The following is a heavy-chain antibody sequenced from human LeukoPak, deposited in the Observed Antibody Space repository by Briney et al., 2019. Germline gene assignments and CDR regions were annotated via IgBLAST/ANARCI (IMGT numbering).Heavy chain of an antibody. CDR3: ANWGDGWFDP. CDR1: GYTFTSNH. D-gene: IGHD7-27*01. V-gene: IGHV1-18*04. Sequence: ASVKVSCKASGYTFTSNHIHCVRQAPGQGLEWMGWISAYNGNTNYAQKLQGRVTMTTDTSTSTAYMELRSLRSDDTAVYYCANWGDGWFDPWGQGTLVTVSS. J-gene: IGHJ5*02. CDR2: ISAYNGNT.